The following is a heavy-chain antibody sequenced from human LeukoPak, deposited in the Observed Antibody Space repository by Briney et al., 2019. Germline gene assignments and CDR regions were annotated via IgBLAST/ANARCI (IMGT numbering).Heavy chain of an antibody. CDR3: ARAQYSIAAAGIRFDYMDV. D-gene: IGHD6-13*01. CDR2: IYYIGST. J-gene: IGHJ6*03. V-gene: IGHV4-59*01. CDR1: GGSISSYY. Sequence: PSETLSLTCTVSGGSISSYYWSWIRQPQGKGLEWIGYIYYIGSTNYNPSLKSRVTISVDTSKNQFSLKLSSVTAADTAVYYCARAQYSIAAAGIRFDYMDVWGKGTTVTISS.